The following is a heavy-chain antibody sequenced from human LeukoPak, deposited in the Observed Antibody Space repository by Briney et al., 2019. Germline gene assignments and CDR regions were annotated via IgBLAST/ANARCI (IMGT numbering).Heavy chain of an antibody. CDR1: GFTFSSYA. V-gene: IGHV3-23*01. Sequence: PGGSLRLSCAASGFTFSSYAMSWVRQAPGKGLEWVADISGGGEHTFYADSVKGRFTISRDNSKNTLYLQMNSLRAEDTAVYYCAKSTYYYGSGRVAPFDYWGQGTLVTVSS. CDR3: AKSTYYYGSGRVAPFDY. CDR2: ISGGGEHT. D-gene: IGHD3-10*01. J-gene: IGHJ4*02.